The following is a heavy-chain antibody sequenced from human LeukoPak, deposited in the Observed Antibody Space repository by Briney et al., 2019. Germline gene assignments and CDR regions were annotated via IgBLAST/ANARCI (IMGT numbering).Heavy chain of an antibody. Sequence: GESLRLSCAASKFNFAMSWVRQTAGKRLEWVSAISGSGDSTFYADSVKGRFTISRDNSKNSLYLQMNSLRAEDTAVYYCARDRYYYDSSGLNAFDIWGQGTMVTVSS. D-gene: IGHD3-22*01. CDR2: ISGSGDST. V-gene: IGHV3-23*01. J-gene: IGHJ3*02. CDR1: KFNFA. CDR3: ARDRYYYDSSGLNAFDI.